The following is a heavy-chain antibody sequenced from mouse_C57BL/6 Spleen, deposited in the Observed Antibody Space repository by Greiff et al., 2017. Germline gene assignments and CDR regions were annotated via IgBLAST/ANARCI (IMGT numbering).Heavy chain of an antibody. Sequence: VKLMESGAELVRPGASVKLSCKASGYTFTDYYINWVKQRPGQGLEWIARIYPGSGNTYYNEKFKGKATLTAEKSSSTAYMQLSSLTSEDSAVYFCSRGDYYGSKRYAMDYWGQGTSVTVSS. D-gene: IGHD1-1*01. CDR2: IYPGSGNT. J-gene: IGHJ4*01. CDR3: SRGDYYGSKRYAMDY. V-gene: IGHV1-76*01. CDR1: GYTFTDYY.